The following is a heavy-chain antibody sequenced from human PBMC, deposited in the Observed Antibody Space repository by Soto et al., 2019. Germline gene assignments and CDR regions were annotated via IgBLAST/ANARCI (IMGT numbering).Heavy chain of an antibody. J-gene: IGHJ3*02. Sequence: GESLKISCKGSGYSFTDSWIGWVRQMPGKGLEWMGIIYPGDSETGYSPSFQGQVTISADKSISTAYLQWNSLKASDTAMYYCARPSPRISGWYIDAFDIWGQGTMVTVSS. CDR3: ARPSPRISGWYIDAFDI. D-gene: IGHD6-19*01. V-gene: IGHV5-51*01. CDR1: GYSFTDSW. CDR2: IYPGDSET.